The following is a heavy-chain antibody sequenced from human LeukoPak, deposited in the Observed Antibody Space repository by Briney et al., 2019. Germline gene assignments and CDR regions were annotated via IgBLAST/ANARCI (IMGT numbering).Heavy chain of an antibody. V-gene: IGHV1-46*01. D-gene: IGHD3-22*01. Sequence: GASVKVSCKASGYTFSTYYMHWVRQAPGQGLEWMGVINPSGGSTDYAQKFQGRVTMTRDTSTSTVYMELSSLRSEDTAVYYCARVSKLLTYYYDSSGYYDLDYWGQGTLVTVSS. CDR1: GYTFSTYY. CDR3: ARVSKLLTYYYDSSGYYDLDY. J-gene: IGHJ4*02. CDR2: INPSGGST.